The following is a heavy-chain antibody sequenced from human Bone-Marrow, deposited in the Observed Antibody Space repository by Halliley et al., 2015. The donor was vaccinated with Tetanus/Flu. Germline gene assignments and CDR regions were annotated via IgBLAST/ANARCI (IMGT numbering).Heavy chain of an antibody. V-gene: IGHV1-69*01. CDR2: IIPMFGTV. J-gene: IGHJ4*02. CDR3: AREVDDYVFDY. CDR1: GDTFRNNA. Sequence: QMQLVQSGAEVKKPGSSVTVSCKASGDTFRNNAFNWVRQAPGQGLEWMGGIIPMFGTVNYAQNFQDRVTISADESTSTAYMELTSLRSDDTAVYYCAREVDDYVFDYWGQGTLVTVSS. D-gene: IGHD3-16*01.